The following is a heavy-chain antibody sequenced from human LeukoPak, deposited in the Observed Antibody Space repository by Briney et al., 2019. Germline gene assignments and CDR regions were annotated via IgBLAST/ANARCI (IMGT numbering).Heavy chain of an antibody. CDR1: GGSISSGGYY. CDR3: ARDIRNGLARPHAFDI. CDR2: IYHSGST. D-gene: IGHD6-6*01. V-gene: IGHV4-30-2*01. Sequence: PSQTLSLTCTVSGGSISSGGYYWSWIRQPPGKGLEWIGYIYHSGSTYYNPSLKSRVTISVDRSKNQFSLKLSSVTAADTAVYYCARDIRNGLARPHAFDIWGQGTMVTVSS. J-gene: IGHJ3*02.